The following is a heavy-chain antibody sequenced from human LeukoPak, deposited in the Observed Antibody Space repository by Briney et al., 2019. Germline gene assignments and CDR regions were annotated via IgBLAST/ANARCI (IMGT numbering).Heavy chain of an antibody. Sequence: SETLSLTCTVSGGSITSGGYFWSWIRQPAGKGLEWIGRIYTSGSTNYNPSLKSRVTMSVDTSKNQFSLKLSSVTAADTAVYYCARVTYSRSSMSPDAFDIWGQGTMVTVSS. CDR1: GGSITSGGYF. CDR2: IYTSGST. CDR3: ARVTYSRSSMSPDAFDI. D-gene: IGHD6-6*01. J-gene: IGHJ3*02. V-gene: IGHV4-61*02.